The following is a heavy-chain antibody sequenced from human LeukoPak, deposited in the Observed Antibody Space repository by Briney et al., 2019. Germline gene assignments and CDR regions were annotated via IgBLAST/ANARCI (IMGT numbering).Heavy chain of an antibody. Sequence: ASVKVSCKASGYTFTSYGISWVRQAPGQGLEWMGWISAYNGNTNYAQKLQGRVTMTTDTSTSTAYMELRSLRSDDTAVYYCARETLEPSYYYYYMDVWGKGTTVTVSS. J-gene: IGHJ6*03. D-gene: IGHD1-1*01. CDR1: GYTFTSYG. CDR2: ISAYNGNT. V-gene: IGHV1-18*01. CDR3: ARETLEPSYYYYYMDV.